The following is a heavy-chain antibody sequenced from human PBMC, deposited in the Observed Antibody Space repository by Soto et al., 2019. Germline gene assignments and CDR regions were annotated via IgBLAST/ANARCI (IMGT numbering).Heavy chain of an antibody. Sequence: SGPTLVNPTQTLTLTCTFSGFSITAGGMGVSWFRQPPGKALEWLALIDPDDDKFYSTSLKTRLTISKDTSKNQVVLTMTNMDPVDTATYYCASDYGDPLAYWGQGTLVTVS. J-gene: IGHJ4*02. CDR3: ASDYGDPLAY. CDR2: IDPDDDK. V-gene: IGHV2-70*01. CDR1: GFSITAGGMG. D-gene: IGHD4-17*01.